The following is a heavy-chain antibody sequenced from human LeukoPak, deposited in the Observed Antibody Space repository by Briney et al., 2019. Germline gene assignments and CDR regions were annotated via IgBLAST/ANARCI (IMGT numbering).Heavy chain of an antibody. CDR3: AGLLWFGEFSGVVRAFDI. CDR1: GGSINSSTYY. D-gene: IGHD3-10*01. CDR2: IYYSGST. J-gene: IGHJ3*02. V-gene: IGHV4-39*07. Sequence: PAETLSLTCTISGGSINSSTYYWGWIRQPPGKGLEWIGSIYYSGSTYYIPSLTGRVIISLETSKSQFSLWLRSVTAADTAVYYCAGLLWFGEFSGVVRAFDIWGQGTMVTVSS.